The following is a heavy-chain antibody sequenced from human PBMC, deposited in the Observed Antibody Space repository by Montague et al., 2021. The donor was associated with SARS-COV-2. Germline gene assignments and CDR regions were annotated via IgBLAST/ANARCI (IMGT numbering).Heavy chain of an antibody. CDR2: IYYNGYT. V-gene: IGHV4-59*01. D-gene: IGHD3-22*01. Sequence: SETLSLTCTVSGDSISTYYWSWIRQPPGKGLEWIGYIYYNGYTXXXPSXXXRVTIPVDTSKNQFSLRLSSVTAADTAVYFCARGGATYYYDTGGYVNAFDTWGQGTMVTVSS. CDR3: ARGGATYYYDTGGYVNAFDT. CDR1: GDSISTYY. J-gene: IGHJ3*02.